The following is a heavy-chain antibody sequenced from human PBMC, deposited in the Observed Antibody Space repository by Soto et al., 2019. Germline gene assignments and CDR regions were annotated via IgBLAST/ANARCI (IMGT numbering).Heavy chain of an antibody. D-gene: IGHD1-26*01. V-gene: IGHV3-53*01. Sequence: PGGSLRLSCASSGFLVSSHYMTWVRQAPGKGLELVAVLDSSGLTYYADSVKGRSRIPRVNSNNPLFLQLEGVRAEDTAVYYCARVVRASGDPRGYGLDVWGQGTTGTVSS. CDR2: LDSSGLT. CDR3: ARVVRASGDPRGYGLDV. J-gene: IGHJ6*02. CDR1: GFLVSSHY.